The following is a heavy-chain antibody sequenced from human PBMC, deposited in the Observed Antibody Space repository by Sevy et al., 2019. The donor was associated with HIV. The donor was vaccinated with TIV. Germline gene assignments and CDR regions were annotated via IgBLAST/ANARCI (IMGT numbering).Heavy chain of an antibody. V-gene: IGHV3-74*01. D-gene: IGHD3-22*01. Sequence: GESLKISCTASGFTFSRYWMHWVRQAPGKGLVWVSRINSDGSSTSYADSVKGRFTISRDNAKNTLYLQMNSLGAEDTAVYYCARYYYDSSGIDYWGQGTLVTVSS. J-gene: IGHJ4*02. CDR1: GFTFSRYW. CDR2: INSDGSST. CDR3: ARYYYDSSGIDY.